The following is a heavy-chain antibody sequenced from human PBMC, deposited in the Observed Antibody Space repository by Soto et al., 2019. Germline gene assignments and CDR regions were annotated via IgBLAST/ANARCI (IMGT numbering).Heavy chain of an antibody. CDR2: IYYSGST. CDR1: GGSISSSSYY. V-gene: IGHV4-39*01. Sequence: ETLSLTCTVSGGSISSSSYYWGWIRQPPGKGLEWIGSIYYSGSTYYNPSLKSRVAISVDTSKNQFSLKLSSVTAADTAVYYCARLPGYYGMDVWGQGTTVTVSS. CDR3: ARLPGYYGMDV. J-gene: IGHJ6*02.